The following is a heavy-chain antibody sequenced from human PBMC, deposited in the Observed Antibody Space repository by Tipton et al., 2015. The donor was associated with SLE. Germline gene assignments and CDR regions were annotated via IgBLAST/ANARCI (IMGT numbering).Heavy chain of an antibody. Sequence: LRLSCTASGGSISSYYWSWIRQPPGKGLEWIGYIYYSGSSNYNPSLKSRVTISVDTSKNQVSLKLSSVTAAGTAVYYCARLDYYDSRGNYFDYWCQGALVAVSS. CDR1: GGSISSYY. D-gene: IGHD3-22*01. J-gene: IGHJ4*02. CDR2: IYYSGSS. CDR3: ARLDYYDSRGNYFDY. V-gene: IGHV4-59*01.